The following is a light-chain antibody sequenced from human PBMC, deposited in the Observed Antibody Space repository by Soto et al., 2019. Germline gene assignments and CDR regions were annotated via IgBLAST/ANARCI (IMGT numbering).Light chain of an antibody. J-gene: IGKJ4*01. Sequence: EIVLTQSPVTLSLSPGERATLSCRASQSVSSSYLAWYQQNPGQAPRLLIYGASSRATGIPDRFSGSGSGTDFTLTISRLEPEDFAVYYCQQYGSSPLTFGGGTKVDIK. CDR3: QQYGSSPLT. CDR1: QSVSSSY. CDR2: GAS. V-gene: IGKV3-20*01.